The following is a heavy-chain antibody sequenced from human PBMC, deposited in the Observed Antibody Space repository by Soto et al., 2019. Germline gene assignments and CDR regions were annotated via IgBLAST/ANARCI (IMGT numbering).Heavy chain of an antibody. V-gene: IGHV3-74*01. D-gene: IGHD3-22*01. Sequence: EVQLVESGGGLVQPGGSLRLSCVASGFSFSGYWMHWVRQAPGKGLVWVSRINSDGISKTYADSVKGRFTISRDNAKNKLYLQMNSLRAEDTAAYYYARDSDYDIGALDIWGQGTMVTVSS. CDR1: GFSFSGYW. J-gene: IGHJ3*02. CDR2: INSDGISK. CDR3: ARDSDYDIGALDI.